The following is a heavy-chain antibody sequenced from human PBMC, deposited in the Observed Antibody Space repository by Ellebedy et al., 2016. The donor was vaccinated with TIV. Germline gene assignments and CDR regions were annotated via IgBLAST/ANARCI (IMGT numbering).Heavy chain of an antibody. CDR1: GFTFSSYG. CDR3: AKDPGGSSWYDRVVAKNYYYYGMDV. V-gene: IGHV3-30*18. Sequence: GESLKISXAASGFTFSSYGMHWVRQAPGKGLEWVAVISYDGSNKYYADSVKGRFTIFRDNSKNTLYLQMNSLRAEDTAVYYCAKDPGGSSWYDRVVAKNYYYYGMDVWGQGTTVTVSS. CDR2: ISYDGSNK. D-gene: IGHD6-13*01. J-gene: IGHJ6*02.